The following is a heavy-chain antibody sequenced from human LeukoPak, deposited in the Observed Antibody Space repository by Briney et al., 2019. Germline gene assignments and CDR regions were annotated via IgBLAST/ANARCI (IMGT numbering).Heavy chain of an antibody. CDR3: ADYGVSGVRNNFY. CDR1: GLAFSSYA. V-gene: IGHV3-23*01. Sequence: PGGSLRLSCAASGLAFSSYAMSWVRQAPGKGLEWVSTISVASNTFYADSVKGRFTISRDNSWNTVYLQMTSLRADDTAVYYCADYGVSGVRNNFYWGQGTLVTVSS. CDR2: ISVASNT. J-gene: IGHJ4*02. D-gene: IGHD3-3*01.